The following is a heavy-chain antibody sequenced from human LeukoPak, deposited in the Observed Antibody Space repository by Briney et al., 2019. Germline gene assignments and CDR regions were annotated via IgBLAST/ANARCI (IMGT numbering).Heavy chain of an antibody. V-gene: IGHV3-23*01. J-gene: IGHJ3*02. CDR3: TTGPYPVIRWGDAFDT. Sequence: GGSLRLSCAASGFTFSSYAMSWVRQAPGKGLEWVSAISGSGGSTYYADSVKGRFTISRDNSKNTLYLQMNSLKSEDTAVYHCTTGPYPVIRWGDAFDTWGQGTKVTVSS. CDR2: ISGSGGST. CDR1: GFTFSSYA. D-gene: IGHD4-23*01.